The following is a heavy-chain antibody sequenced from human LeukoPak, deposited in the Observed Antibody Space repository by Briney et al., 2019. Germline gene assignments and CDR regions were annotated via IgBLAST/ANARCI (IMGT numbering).Heavy chain of an antibody. Sequence: GGSLRLSCAASGFTFSSYEMNWVRQAPGKGLEWVAFIRYDGSNKYYADSVKGRFTISRDNSKNTLSLQMNSLRAEDTAVYYCAKGPNYDILTGWRKTHNAFDIWGQGTMVTVSS. CDR1: GFTFSSYE. CDR3: AKGPNYDILTGWRKTHNAFDI. V-gene: IGHV3-30*02. J-gene: IGHJ3*02. D-gene: IGHD3-9*01. CDR2: IRYDGSNK.